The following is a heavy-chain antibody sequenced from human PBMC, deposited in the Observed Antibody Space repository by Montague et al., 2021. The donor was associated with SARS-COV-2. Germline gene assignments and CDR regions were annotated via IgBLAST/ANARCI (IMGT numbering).Heavy chain of an antibody. D-gene: IGHD1-14*01. CDR1: GFTFNSYW. Sequence: SMRLSCLASGFTFNSYWMHWVRQAPGKGLVWVSRINSDGSYTTYXDSVKGRFTTSRDNAKNTLYLQMNSLRAEDTAVYHCTRGGPLSYYYYGMDVWGQGTTVTVSS. CDR2: INSDGSYT. CDR3: TRGGPLSYYYYGMDV. J-gene: IGHJ6*02. V-gene: IGHV3-74*01.